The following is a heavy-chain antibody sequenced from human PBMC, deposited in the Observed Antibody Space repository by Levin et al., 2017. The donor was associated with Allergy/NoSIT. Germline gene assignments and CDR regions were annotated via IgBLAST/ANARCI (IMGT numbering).Heavy chain of an antibody. J-gene: IGHJ5*02. D-gene: IGHD2-2*01. CDR3: AGRLYYCSSTSCFWWFDP. CDR1: GGSISSGGYY. CDR2: IYYSGST. V-gene: IGHV4-31*03. Sequence: SETLSLTCTVSGGSISSGGYYWSWIRQHPGKGLEWIGYIYYSGSTYYNPSLKSRVTISVDTSKNQFSLKLSSVTAADTAVYYCAGRLYYCSSTSCFWWFDPWGQGTLVTVSS.